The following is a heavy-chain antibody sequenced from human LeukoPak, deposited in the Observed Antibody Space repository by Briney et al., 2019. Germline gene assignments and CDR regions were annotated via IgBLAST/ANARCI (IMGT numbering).Heavy chain of an antibody. CDR1: GYTFTGYY. J-gene: IGHJ4*02. V-gene: IGHV1-2*02. Sequence: GASVTVSCKASGYTFTGYYMHWVRQAPGQGLEWMGWINPNSGGTNYAQKFPGRVTMTRDTSISTAYMELSRLRSDDTAVYYCARGIAVAGRRVPPGDDYWGQGTLVTVSS. CDR2: INPNSGGT. D-gene: IGHD6-19*01. CDR3: ARGIAVAGRRVPPGDDY.